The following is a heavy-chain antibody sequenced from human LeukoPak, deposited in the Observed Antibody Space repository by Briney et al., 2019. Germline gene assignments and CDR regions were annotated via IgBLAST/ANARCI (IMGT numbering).Heavy chain of an antibody. CDR1: GFTFSSYG. CDR3: AKDHGFDY. Sequence: GGSLRLSCAASGFTFSSYGMHWVRQAPGKGLEWVAVISYDGSNKYYADSVKGRFTISRDNSKNTLYLQMNSLRAEDTAVYYCAKDHGFDYWGQGTLVTVSS. J-gene: IGHJ4*02. V-gene: IGHV3-30*18. CDR2: ISYDGSNK.